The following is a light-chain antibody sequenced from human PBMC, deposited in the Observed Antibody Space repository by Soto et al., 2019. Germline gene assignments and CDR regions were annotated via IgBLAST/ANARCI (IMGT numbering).Light chain of an antibody. CDR2: AVS. Sequence: IQMTQFPSSLSASVGDRVTITCRAGQTVISYLNWYQQKPGRAPNLLIYAVSNLQSGVPSRFSGSGSGTEFPLTISDLQPEDFATYYCQQSYSTLFTFGPGTKVELK. V-gene: IGKV1-39*01. CDR1: QTVISY. J-gene: IGKJ3*01. CDR3: QQSYSTLFT.